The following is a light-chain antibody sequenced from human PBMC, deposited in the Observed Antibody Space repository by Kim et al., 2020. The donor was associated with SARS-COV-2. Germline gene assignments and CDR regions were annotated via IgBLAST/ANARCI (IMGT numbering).Light chain of an antibody. Sequence: DVQMTQSPSSVSASVGDRVIITCRASQVIASWLAWYQQKPGKAPRLLVFAASAVQDGVPSRFSGSGFGTHFTLTINSLQPEDFGTYYCQQSNNFPITFGQGTRLEIK. J-gene: IGKJ5*01. CDR2: AAS. CDR3: QQSNNFPIT. V-gene: IGKV1-12*01. CDR1: QVIASW.